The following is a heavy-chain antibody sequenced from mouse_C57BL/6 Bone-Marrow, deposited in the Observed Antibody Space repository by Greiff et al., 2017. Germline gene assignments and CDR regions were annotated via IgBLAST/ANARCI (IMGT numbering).Heavy chain of an antibody. CDR2: IYPRSGNT. J-gene: IGHJ2*01. D-gene: IGHD3-2*02. V-gene: IGHV1-81*01. Sequence: QVQLQQSGAELARPGASVKLSCKASGYTFTSYGISWVKQRTGQGLEWIGVIYPRSGNTYYNEKFKGKATLTADKSSSTAYMELRSLTSEDSAVYYCARGRGWVALADYWGQGTTLTVSS. CDR1: GYTFTSYG. CDR3: ARGRGWVALADY.